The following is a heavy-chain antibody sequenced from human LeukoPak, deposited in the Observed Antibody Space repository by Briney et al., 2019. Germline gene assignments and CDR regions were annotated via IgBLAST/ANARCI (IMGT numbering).Heavy chain of an antibody. CDR1: GYTFTSYG. CDR3: ARDPSTKNSNYFDY. J-gene: IGHJ4*02. D-gene: IGHD4-11*01. Sequence: ASVKVSCKASGYTFTSYGISWVRQAPGQGLEWMGIINPSGGSTSYAQKFQGRVTMTRDTSTSTVYMELSSLRSEDTAVYYCARDPSTKNSNYFDYRGQGTLVTVSS. CDR2: INPSGGST. V-gene: IGHV1-46*01.